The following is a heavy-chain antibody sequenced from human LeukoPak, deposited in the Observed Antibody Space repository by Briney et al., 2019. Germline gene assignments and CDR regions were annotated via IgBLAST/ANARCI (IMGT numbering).Heavy chain of an antibody. CDR1: GGTFSSYA. J-gene: IGHJ6*03. CDR2: IIPIFGTA. V-gene: IGHV1-69*01. CDR3: AKHGITMVRGVPYYYYMDV. D-gene: IGHD3-10*01. Sequence: ASAKVSCKASGGTFSSYAISWVRQAPGQGLEWMGGIIPIFGTANYAQKFQGRVTITADESTSTAYVELSSLRSEDTAVYYCAKHGITMVRGVPYYYYMDVWGKGTTVTVSS.